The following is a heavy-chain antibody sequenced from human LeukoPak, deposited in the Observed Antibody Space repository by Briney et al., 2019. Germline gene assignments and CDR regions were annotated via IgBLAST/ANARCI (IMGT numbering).Heavy chain of an antibody. D-gene: IGHD3-22*01. CDR3: ARAGYYDSSGYTNFDY. J-gene: IGHJ4*02. Sequence: SVKVSCKASGYTFTSYGISWVRQAPGQGRGWMGWISAYNVNAKYAQKLQGRVTITTDTSTSTAYMELRSVKSDDTAVYYCARAGYYDSSGYTNFDYWGRGTLVTVSS. CDR2: ISAYNVNA. CDR1: GYTFTSYG. V-gene: IGHV1-18*01.